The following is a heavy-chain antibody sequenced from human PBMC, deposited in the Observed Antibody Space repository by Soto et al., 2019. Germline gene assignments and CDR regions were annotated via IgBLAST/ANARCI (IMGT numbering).Heavy chain of an antibody. D-gene: IGHD1-26*01. J-gene: IGHJ4*02. V-gene: IGHV4-31*03. Sequence: TLSFTCSVSGGSISRGSYYWSWIRQHPGRGLEWIGYIYYSGNTYYNPSLKSRVTISVDTSKNQFSLKLSAVTAADTAVYYCARGRVGATTDYFDYWGQGTLVTVSS. CDR1: GGSISRGSYY. CDR3: ARGRVGATTDYFDY. CDR2: IYYSGNT.